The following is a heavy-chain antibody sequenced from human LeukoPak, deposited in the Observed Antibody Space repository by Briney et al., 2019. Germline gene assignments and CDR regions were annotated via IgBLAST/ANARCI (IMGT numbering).Heavy chain of an antibody. V-gene: IGHV1-69*13. CDR3: ASPVKYYDTWSGYPPFDY. D-gene: IGHD3-3*01. J-gene: IGHJ4*02. Sequence: SVKVSCKASGGTFSSYAISWVRQAPGQGLEWVGGIIPMSGTANYAQKFQGRVTITADESTSTAYMELSSLRSEDTAIYYCASPVKYYDTWSGYPPFDYWGQGTLVTVSS. CDR2: IIPMSGTA. CDR1: GGTFSSYA.